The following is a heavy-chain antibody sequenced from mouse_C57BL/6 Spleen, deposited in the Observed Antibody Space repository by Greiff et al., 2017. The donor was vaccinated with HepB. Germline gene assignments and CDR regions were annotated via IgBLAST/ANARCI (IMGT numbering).Heavy chain of an antibody. Sequence: QVQLQQPGAELVMPGASVKLSCKASGYTFTSYWMHWVKQRPGQGLEWIGEIDPSDSYTNYNQKFKGKSTLTVDKSSSTAYMQLSSLTSEDSAVYYCARVGLPRYFDYWGQGTTLTVSS. J-gene: IGHJ2*01. CDR3: ARVGLPRYFDY. V-gene: IGHV1-69*01. CDR1: GYTFTSYW. CDR2: IDPSDSYT. D-gene: IGHD1-1*01.